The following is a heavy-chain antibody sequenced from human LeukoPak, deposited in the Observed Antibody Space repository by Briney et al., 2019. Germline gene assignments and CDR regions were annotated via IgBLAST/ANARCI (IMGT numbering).Heavy chain of an antibody. V-gene: IGHV4-59*01. CDR2: IYYSGST. CDR1: GGSISSYY. J-gene: IGHJ4*02. D-gene: IGHD5-24*01. Sequence: SETLSLTCTVSGGSISSYYWSWIRQPPGKGLEWLGYIYYSGSTNYNPSLKSRVTISVDTSKNQFSLKLSSVTAADTAVYYCARDVNGYNPYYFDYWGQGTLVTVSS. CDR3: ARDVNGYNPYYFDY.